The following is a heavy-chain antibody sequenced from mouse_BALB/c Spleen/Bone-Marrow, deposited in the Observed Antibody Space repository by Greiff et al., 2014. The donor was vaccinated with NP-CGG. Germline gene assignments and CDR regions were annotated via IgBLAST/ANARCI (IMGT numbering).Heavy chain of an antibody. CDR3: ARHYGYVDAMDY. J-gene: IGHJ4*01. CDR2: ITGGGTT. Sequence: DVKLVESGGGLVKPGESLKFSCAASGITVSSYTMSWVRQTPEKRLEWVASITGGGTTYYPDSVKGRFTISRDNARNILYLQVSSLRSEYTAIYYCARHYGYVDAMDYWGQGTSVTVSS. D-gene: IGHD1-2*01. CDR1: GITVSSYT. V-gene: IGHV5-6-5*01.